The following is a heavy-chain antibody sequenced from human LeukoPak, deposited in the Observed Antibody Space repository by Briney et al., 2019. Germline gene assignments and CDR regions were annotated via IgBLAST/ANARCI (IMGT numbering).Heavy chain of an antibody. D-gene: IGHD3-9*01. CDR1: GFTFSSFW. V-gene: IGHV3-48*01. J-gene: IGHJ4*02. CDR3: ARGQYDILTGLPLPDY. Sequence: GGSLRLSCAASGFTFSSFWMRWVRQAPGKGLEWVSYISSSSFTIYYADSVKGRFTISRDNAKNSLFLQMNSLRADDTAVYYCARGQYDILTGLPLPDYWGQGTLVTVSS. CDR2: ISSSSFTI.